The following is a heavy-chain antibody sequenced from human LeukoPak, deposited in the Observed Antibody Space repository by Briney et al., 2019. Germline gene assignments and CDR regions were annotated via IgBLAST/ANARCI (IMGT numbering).Heavy chain of an antibody. J-gene: IGHJ4*02. V-gene: IGHV3-21*01. CDR1: GFTFSSHS. CDR2: ISSSSSYI. D-gene: IGHD3-10*01. Sequence: GGSLRLSCAASGFTFSSHSMNWVRQAPGKGLEWVSSISSSSSYIYYADSVKGRFTISRDNAKNSLYLQMNSLRAEDAAVYYCARDYYGSGSYYDYFDYWGQGTLVTVSS. CDR3: ARDYYGSGSYYDYFDY.